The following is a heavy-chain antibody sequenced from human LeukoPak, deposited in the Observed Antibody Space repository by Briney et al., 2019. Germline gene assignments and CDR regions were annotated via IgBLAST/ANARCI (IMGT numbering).Heavy chain of an antibody. CDR1: GGSISSGGYS. CDR2: IYHSGST. CDR3: ARAYKNTWGSPLYNWFDP. J-gene: IGHJ5*02. Sequence: PSGTLSLTCAVSGGSISSGGYSWSWIRQPPGKGLEWIGYIYHSGSTYYNPSLKSRVTISVDRSKNQFSLKLSSVTAADTAVYYCARAYKNTWGSPLYNWFDPWGQGTLVTVSS. D-gene: IGHD1-14*01. V-gene: IGHV4-30-2*01.